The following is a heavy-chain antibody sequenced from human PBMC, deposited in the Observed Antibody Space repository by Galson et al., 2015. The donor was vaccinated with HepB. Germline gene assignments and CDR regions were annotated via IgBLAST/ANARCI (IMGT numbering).Heavy chain of an antibody. V-gene: IGHV3-7*01. CDR2: IKDDGSER. Sequence: SLRLSCAASGFTFSRYWMTWVRQAPGNGLGWVANIKDDGSERYYADSMKGRFTIPRDNAKNSLYLQIDSLRAEDTALYYCVRDMDVWGKGTTVTVSS. CDR3: VRDMDV. J-gene: IGHJ6*03. CDR1: GFTFSRYW.